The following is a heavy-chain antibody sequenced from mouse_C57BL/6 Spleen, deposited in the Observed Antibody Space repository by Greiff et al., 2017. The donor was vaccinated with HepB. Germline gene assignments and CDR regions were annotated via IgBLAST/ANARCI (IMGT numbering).Heavy chain of an antibody. V-gene: IGHV5-17*01. J-gene: IGHJ2*01. CDR1: GFTFSDYG. CDR3: ARGGSSLYYFDY. Sequence: VKLMESGGGLVKPGGSLKLSCAASGFTFSDYGMHWVRQAPEKGLEWVAYISSGSSTIYYADTVKGRFTISRDNAKNTLFLQMTSLRSEDTAMYYCARGGSSLYYFDYWGKGTTLTVSS. D-gene: IGHD1-1*01. CDR2: ISSGSSTI.